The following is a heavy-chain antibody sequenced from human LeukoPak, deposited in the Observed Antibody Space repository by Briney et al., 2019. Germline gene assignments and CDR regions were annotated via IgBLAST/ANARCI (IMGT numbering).Heavy chain of an antibody. J-gene: IGHJ6*03. Sequence: KTSETLSLTCTVSGGSISSYYWSWIRQPPGKGLEWIGYIYYSGSTNYNPSLKSRVTISVDTSKNQFSLKLSSVTAADTAVYYCARDIRSGWYYYMDAWGKGTTVTISS. CDR2: IYYSGST. CDR1: GGSISSYY. V-gene: IGHV4-59*01. CDR3: ARDIRSGWYYYMDA. D-gene: IGHD6-19*01.